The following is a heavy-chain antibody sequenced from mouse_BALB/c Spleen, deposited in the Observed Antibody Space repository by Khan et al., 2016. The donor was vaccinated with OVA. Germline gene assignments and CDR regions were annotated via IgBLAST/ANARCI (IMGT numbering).Heavy chain of an antibody. CDR1: GYTFTTAG. Sequence: QIQLVQSGPELKKPGETVRISCKASGYTFTTAGIQWVQKMPGKGLKWIGWINTHSGVPKYAEDFKGRFAFSLENSVSPTYLQITNLKNEDTATYFCARGGAAYYRDDGGAMEYWGQGTSVTVSS. D-gene: IGHD2-14*01. CDR2: INTHSGVP. V-gene: IGHV9-4*02. CDR3: ARGGAAYYRDDGGAMEY. J-gene: IGHJ4*01.